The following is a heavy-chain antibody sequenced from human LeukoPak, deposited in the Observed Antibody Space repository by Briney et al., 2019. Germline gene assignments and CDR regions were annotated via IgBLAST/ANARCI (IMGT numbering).Heavy chain of an antibody. V-gene: IGHV3-74*01. Sequence: PGGSLRLSCAASGFTFNKYDMDWVRQAPGKGLVWVSLINSDGSSTIYADSVKGRFTISRDNAKNTLYLQMNSLRAEDTAVYYCARGLTIFGVVNDAFDFWGQGTMVTVSS. CDR1: GFTFNKYD. J-gene: IGHJ3*01. CDR3: ARGLTIFGVVNDAFDF. D-gene: IGHD3-3*01. CDR2: INSDGSST.